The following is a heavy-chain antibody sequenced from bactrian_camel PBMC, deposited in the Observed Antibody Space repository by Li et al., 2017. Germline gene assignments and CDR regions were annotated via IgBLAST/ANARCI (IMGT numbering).Heavy chain of an antibody. J-gene: IGHJ6*01. CDR1: GATHSYLC. V-gene: IGHV3S57*01. D-gene: IGHD7*01. CDR3: AADEYSDGTFLSRDWHRATEYNA. CDR2: IDSEGTT. Sequence: VQLVESGGGSVQAGGSLRLSCAVSGATHSYLCMAWFRQGPGKEREGVAAIDSEGTTHYAESVKGRFIISKDNAKNTLYLEMNNLKPEDAAMYVCAADEYSDGTFLSRDWHRATEYNAWGQGTQVTVS.